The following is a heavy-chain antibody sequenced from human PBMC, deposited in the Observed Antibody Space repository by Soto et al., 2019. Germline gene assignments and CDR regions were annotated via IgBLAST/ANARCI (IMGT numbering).Heavy chain of an antibody. J-gene: IGHJ4*02. CDR3: ATGVVRGSRGSYSGIYYFDY. CDR2: FDPEDGET. D-gene: IGHD1-26*01. CDR1: GYTLTELS. V-gene: IGHV1-24*01. Sequence: GASVKVSCKVSGYTLTELSMHWVRQAPGKGLEWMGGFDPEDGETIYAQKFQGRVTMTEDTSTDTAYMELSSLRSEDTAVYYCATGVVRGSRGSYSGIYYFDYWGQGTLVTVSS.